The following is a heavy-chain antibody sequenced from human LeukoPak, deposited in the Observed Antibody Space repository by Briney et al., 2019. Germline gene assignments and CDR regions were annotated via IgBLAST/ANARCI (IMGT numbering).Heavy chain of an antibody. Sequence: GGSLRLSCAASGFTFSSYGMHWVRQAPGKGLEWVAVTWYDGSNKYYADSVKGRFTIFRDNSKNTLYLQMNSLRAEDTAVYYCARDVRASGWTGYFDYWGQGTLVTVSS. CDR3: ARDVRASGWTGYFDY. V-gene: IGHV3-33*01. D-gene: IGHD6-19*01. CDR1: GFTFSSYG. J-gene: IGHJ4*02. CDR2: TWYDGSNK.